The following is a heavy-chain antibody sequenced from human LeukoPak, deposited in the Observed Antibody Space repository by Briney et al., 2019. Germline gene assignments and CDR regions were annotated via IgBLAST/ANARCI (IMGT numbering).Heavy chain of an antibody. V-gene: IGHV4-61*02. J-gene: IGHJ5*02. Sequence: SQTLSLTCTVSGGSISSDLYYWSWIRQPAGKGLEWIGRIYSSGTTNYNPSLKSRVTISIERSKNQVSLMLNSVTAADTAVYYCAGGTYGSGSYAKWFDPWGQGTLVIVSS. D-gene: IGHD3-10*01. CDR3: AGGTYGSGSYAKWFDP. CDR2: IYSSGTT. CDR1: GGSISSDLYY.